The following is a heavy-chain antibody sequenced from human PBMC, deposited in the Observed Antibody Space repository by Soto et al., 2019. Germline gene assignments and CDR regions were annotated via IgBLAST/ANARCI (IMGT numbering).Heavy chain of an antibody. D-gene: IGHD2-21*01. CDR2: ISGSGGKT. CDR1: GFIFNSYA. Sequence: EAQLLESGGGWVQPGGSLRLSCAASGFIFNSYAMSCVRQAPGKGLEWVSSISGSGGKTYYADSVKGRRTISRDNSKNTLVLQMNNLRAEYMATYYCAKDRAERRIAHYGMDAWGQGTTVTVSS. CDR3: AKDRAERRIAHYGMDA. J-gene: IGHJ6*02. V-gene: IGHV3-23*01.